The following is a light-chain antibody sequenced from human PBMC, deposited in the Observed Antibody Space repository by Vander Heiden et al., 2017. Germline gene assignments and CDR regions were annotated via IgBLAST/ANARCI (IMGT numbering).Light chain of an antibody. J-gene: IGLJ1*01. V-gene: IGLV2-14*03. CDR1: RSDVGGYNY. CDR3: GSYSTSSTPFV. CDR2: DVS. Sequence: QSALTQPASVSGSAAQSTTISRTGTRSDVGGYNYVSWYQLHPGKAPKLMIYDVSNRPSGVSDRFSGSKSGNTASLIISGLQAEDGADYYCGSYSTSSTPFVFGTGTKVTVL.